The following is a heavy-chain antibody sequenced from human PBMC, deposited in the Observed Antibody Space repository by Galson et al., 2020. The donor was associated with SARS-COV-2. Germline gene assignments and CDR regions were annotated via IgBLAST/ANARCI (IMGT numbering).Heavy chain of an antibody. Sequence: SETLSLSCAVSGYSISGGYYWGWIRQPPGQGLEWIASIYNNGNTYHNPSLKSRVTISIDTSKNQFSLKLTSVTAADTAVYYCARGHVLLWFGDLSYNWFDPWGQGTLVTVSS. CDR3: ARGHVLLWFGDLSYNWFDP. J-gene: IGHJ5*02. CDR2: IYNNGNT. D-gene: IGHD3-10*01. V-gene: IGHV4-38-2*01. CDR1: GYSISGGYY.